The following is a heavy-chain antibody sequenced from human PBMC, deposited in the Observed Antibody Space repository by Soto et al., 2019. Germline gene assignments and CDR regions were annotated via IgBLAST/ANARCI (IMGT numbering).Heavy chain of an antibody. CDR1: GCTFRKDC. J-gene: IGHJ4*02. CDR3: ARGALGNYYQDS. D-gene: IGHD3-10*01. V-gene: IGHV3-74*01. Sequence: FHRLCYAASGCTFRKDCVRWIRQAPGKGLVWVSRINSDGTRTNYADYAMGRFTISRDNAKNTLYLQMNSLRAEDTAVYFCARGALGNYYQDSWGQGNPVIVSS. CDR2: INSDGTRT.